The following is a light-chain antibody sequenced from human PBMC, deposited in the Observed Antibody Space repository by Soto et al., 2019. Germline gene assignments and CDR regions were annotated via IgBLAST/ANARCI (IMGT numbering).Light chain of an antibody. CDR2: DAS. V-gene: IGKV3-11*01. J-gene: IGKJ5*01. Sequence: EIVMTQSPATLSVSPGGSATLSCRASQSINKNLAWYQQRPGQAPRLLIYDASNRATGIPARFSGSGSGTDFTLTISSLEPEDFAVYYCQQRSNWPLITFGQGTRLEIK. CDR1: QSINKN. CDR3: QQRSNWPLIT.